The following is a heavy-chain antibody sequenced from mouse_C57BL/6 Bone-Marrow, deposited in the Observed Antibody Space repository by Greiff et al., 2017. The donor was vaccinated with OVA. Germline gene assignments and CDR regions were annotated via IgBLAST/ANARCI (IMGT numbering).Heavy chain of an antibody. J-gene: IGHJ1*03. D-gene: IGHD4-1*01. CDR3: AKGLGRWYFDV. CDR2: IYPRSGNT. CDR1: GYTFTSYG. Sequence: VMLVESGAELARPGASVKLSCKASGYTFTSYGISWVKQRTGQGLEWIGEIYPRSGNTYYNEKFKGKATLTADKSSSTAYMELRSLTSEDSAVYFCAKGLGRWYFDVWGTGTTVTVSS. V-gene: IGHV1-81*01.